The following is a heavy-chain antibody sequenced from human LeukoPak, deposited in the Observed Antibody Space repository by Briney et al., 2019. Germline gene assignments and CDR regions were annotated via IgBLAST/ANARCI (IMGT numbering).Heavy chain of an antibody. J-gene: IGHJ4*02. D-gene: IGHD4-11*01. CDR3: ADTVSNYQEYYFDY. V-gene: IGHV3-23*01. Sequence: GGSLRLSCAASGFTFSSYAMSWVRQAPGKGLEWVSAISGSGGSTYYADSVKGRFTISRDNSKNTLYLQMNSLRAEDTAVYYCADTVSNYQEYYFDYWGQGTLATVSS. CDR2: ISGSGGST. CDR1: GFTFSSYA.